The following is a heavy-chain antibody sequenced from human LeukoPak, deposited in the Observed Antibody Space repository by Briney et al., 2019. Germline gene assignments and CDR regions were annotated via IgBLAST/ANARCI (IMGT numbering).Heavy chain of an antibody. J-gene: IGHJ6*02. Sequence: PGGSLRLSCAASGFTFSSYGMHWVRQAPGKGLEWVAVIWYDGSNKYYADSVKGRFTISRDNSKNTLYLQMNSLRAEDTAVYYCARDPAHYDSSGYLYYYYYGMDVWGQGTTVTVSS. D-gene: IGHD3-22*01. CDR1: GFTFSSYG. V-gene: IGHV3-33*01. CDR3: ARDPAHYDSSGYLYYYYYGMDV. CDR2: IWYDGSNK.